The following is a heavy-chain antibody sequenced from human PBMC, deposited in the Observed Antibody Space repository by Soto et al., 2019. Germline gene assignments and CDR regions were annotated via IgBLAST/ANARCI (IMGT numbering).Heavy chain of an antibody. CDR2: ISAYNGNT. V-gene: IGHV1-18*04. CDR1: GYTFTSYG. Sequence: ASVKVSCKASGYTFTSYGISWVRQAPGQGLEWMGWISAYNGNTNYAQKLQGRVTMTTDTSTSTAYMELRSLRSDDTAVYYCAREGYSGYDFAWFDPWGQGTLVTVSS. J-gene: IGHJ5*02. CDR3: AREGYSGYDFAWFDP. D-gene: IGHD5-12*01.